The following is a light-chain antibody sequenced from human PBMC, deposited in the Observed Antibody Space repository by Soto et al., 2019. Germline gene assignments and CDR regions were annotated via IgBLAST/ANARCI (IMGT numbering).Light chain of an antibody. Sequence: DIQMTQSPSSLSASVGDRVTITCQASQDISNYLNWYQQKPGKAPKLLIYDASNLETGVPSRFSGSGSGTDFTFTISSLQPEDFATYYCQQLSNYPPITFGQGTRLEIK. J-gene: IGKJ5*01. CDR1: QDISNY. CDR3: QQLSNYPPIT. CDR2: DAS. V-gene: IGKV1-33*01.